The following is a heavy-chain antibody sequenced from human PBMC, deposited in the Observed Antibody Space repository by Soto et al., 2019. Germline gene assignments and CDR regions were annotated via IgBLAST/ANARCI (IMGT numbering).Heavy chain of an antibody. CDR1: LFIVSDNY. J-gene: IGHJ4*02. V-gene: IGHV3-66*01. CDR2: IYSGGGT. CDR3: ETGMTTGPY. Sequence: EVRLVQSGGGLVQPGGSLRLSCAASLFIVSDNYMSWVRQAPGKGLEWVSLIYSGGGTDYAESVKARFTISRDNYKNTLYRPLKGLKVEDRVIYYCETGMTTGPYWGQGAVVTVSS. D-gene: IGHD1-1*01.